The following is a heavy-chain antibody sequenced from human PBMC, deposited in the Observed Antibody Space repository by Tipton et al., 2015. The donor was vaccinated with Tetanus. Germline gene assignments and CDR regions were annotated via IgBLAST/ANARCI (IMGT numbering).Heavy chain of an antibody. CDR3: ARVFVGVYAFDI. V-gene: IGHV4-4*02. Sequence: SLRLSCAVSGGSISSSNWWSWVRQPPGKGLEWIGEIYHRGSTNYNPSLKSRVTISVDKSKNQFSLKLGSVTAADTAVYYCARVFVGVYAFDIWGQGTMVTVSS. D-gene: IGHD1-26*01. CDR1: GGSISSSNW. CDR2: IYHRGST. J-gene: IGHJ3*02.